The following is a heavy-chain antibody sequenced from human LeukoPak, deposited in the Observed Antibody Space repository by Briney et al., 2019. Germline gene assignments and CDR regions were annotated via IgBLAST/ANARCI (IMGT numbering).Heavy chain of an antibody. Sequence: GASVKVSCKASGGTFSSYAISWVRQAPGQGLEWMGRIIPILGIANYAQKFQGRVTITADKSTSTAYMELSSLRSEDTAVYYCARSSPYYYDSSGYYNYYYYGMDVWGQGTTVTVSS. CDR2: IIPILGIA. CDR3: ARSSPYYYDSSGYYNYYYYGMDV. J-gene: IGHJ6*02. V-gene: IGHV1-69*04. D-gene: IGHD3-22*01. CDR1: GGTFSSYA.